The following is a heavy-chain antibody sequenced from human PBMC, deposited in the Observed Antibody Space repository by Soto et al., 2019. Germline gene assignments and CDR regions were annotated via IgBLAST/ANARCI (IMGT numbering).Heavy chain of an antibody. CDR3: AVTTGY. CDR2: VSADHDNV. V-gene: IGHV1-8*01. J-gene: IGHJ4*02. CDR1: GYTFTDYD. D-gene: IGHD4-17*01. Sequence: QVRVVQSVAEVKKPGASVKVSCKTTGYTFTDYDINWVRQAPGQGLEWKGWVSADHDNVGYAQQFEGRVTMTSDTSISTTYMELTNLRSEDTAVYYCAVTTGYWGQGTKVTVSS.